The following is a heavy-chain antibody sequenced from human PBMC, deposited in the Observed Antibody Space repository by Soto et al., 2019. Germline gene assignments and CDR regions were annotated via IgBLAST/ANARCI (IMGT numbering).Heavy chain of an antibody. D-gene: IGHD3-16*01. CDR1: GFSLSTSGVG. J-gene: IGHJ4*02. CDR2: IYWDDDK. Sequence: QITLKESGPPLVKPTQTLTLTCTFSGFSLSTSGVGVGWIRQPPGKALEWLALIYWDDDKRYSPSLKSRLTITKDTSKNQVVRTMTTMDPVDTATYYCAHSGDYDYVWGSYRHYFDYWGQGTLVTVSS. V-gene: IGHV2-5*02. CDR3: AHSGDYDYVWGSYRHYFDY.